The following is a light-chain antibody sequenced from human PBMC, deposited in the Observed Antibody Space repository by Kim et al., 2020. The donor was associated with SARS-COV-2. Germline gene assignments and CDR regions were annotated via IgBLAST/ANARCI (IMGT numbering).Light chain of an antibody. CDR1: QSVSSRY. J-gene: IGKJ1*01. V-gene: IGKV3-20*01. Sequence: PGERATISCRASQSVSSRYLTWYQQKPGQPPRLLIYGASSRATGIPYRFSGSGSGTDFTLTISRLEPEDFAVYYCQQFGSSPPWTFGQGTKVDIK. CDR3: QQFGSSPPWT. CDR2: GAS.